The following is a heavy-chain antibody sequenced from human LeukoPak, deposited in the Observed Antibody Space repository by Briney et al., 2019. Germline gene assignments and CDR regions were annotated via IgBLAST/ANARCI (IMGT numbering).Heavy chain of an antibody. V-gene: IGHV3-53*04. CDR1: DFTVSSTY. CDR3: ARTRTGPNYYVSGNYQTRPYYFDS. J-gene: IGHJ4*02. D-gene: IGHD3-10*01. Sequence: GGSLRLSCAASDFTVSSTYMSWVRQAPGMGLEWVSIIYSGGVTYYADSVKGRFTISRQNSKNTVYLQMSSLRAEDTAVYYCARTRTGPNYYVSGNYQTRPYYFDSWGLGTLVTVSS. CDR2: IYSGGVT.